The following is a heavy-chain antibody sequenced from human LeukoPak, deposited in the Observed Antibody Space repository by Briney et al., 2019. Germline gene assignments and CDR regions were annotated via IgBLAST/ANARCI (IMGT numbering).Heavy chain of an antibody. CDR1: GFTFSSYG. CDR2: ISYDGSNK. V-gene: IGHV3-30*03. Sequence: PGRSLRLSCAASGFTFSSYGMHWVRQAPGKGLEWGAVISYDGSNKYYADSVKGRFTISRDNSKNTLYLQMNSLRAEDTAVYYCAFSLEMGAFDIWGQGTMVTVSS. D-gene: IGHD1-1*01. CDR3: AFSLEMGAFDI. J-gene: IGHJ3*02.